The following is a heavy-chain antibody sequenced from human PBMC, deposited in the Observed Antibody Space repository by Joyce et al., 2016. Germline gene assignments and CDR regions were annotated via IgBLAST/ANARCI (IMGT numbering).Heavy chain of an antibody. J-gene: IGHJ6*02. D-gene: IGHD6-19*01. CDR1: GVSISSDRFY. CDR2: IYYSGST. V-gene: IGHV4-39*01. CDR3: ARHPGLAVAGQYYYYGLDV. Sequence: QVHLQESGPGLVKPSATLSLTCTVSGVSISSDRFYWAWIRQPPGRGLEWIGNIYYSGSTNFNPSLKSRVTISVETSKKLFSLKLTSVTAEDTAIYYCARHPGLAVAGQYYYYGLDVWGQGTTVTVSS.